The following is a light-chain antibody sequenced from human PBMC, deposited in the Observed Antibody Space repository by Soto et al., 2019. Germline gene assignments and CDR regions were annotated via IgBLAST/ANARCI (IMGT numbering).Light chain of an antibody. Sequence: MTQSPSSLSASVGDRVTITCRASQGISNYLAWYQQKPGKVPKLLIYAASTLQSGVPSRFSGSGSGTDFTLTISSLQPEDVATYYCQKYNSAPWTFGQGSIVDIK. V-gene: IGKV1-27*01. J-gene: IGKJ1*01. CDR3: QKYNSAPWT. CDR2: AAS. CDR1: QGISNY.